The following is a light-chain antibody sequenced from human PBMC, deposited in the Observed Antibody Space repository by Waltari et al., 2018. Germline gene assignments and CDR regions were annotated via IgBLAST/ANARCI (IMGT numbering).Light chain of an antibody. CDR3: QQYGSSPRS. V-gene: IGKV3-20*01. CDR1: QSVSRSY. Sequence: EIVLTQSPGTLSLSPGERATLSCRASQSVSRSYLAWYQQKPGQAPRRLIYGASRRATGIPDRFSGSGSGTDFTLTISSLEPEDFAVYYCQQYGSSPRSFGQGTKVEIK. CDR2: GAS. J-gene: IGKJ1*01.